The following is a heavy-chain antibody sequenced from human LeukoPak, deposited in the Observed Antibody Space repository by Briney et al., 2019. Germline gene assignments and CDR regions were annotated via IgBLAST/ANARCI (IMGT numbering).Heavy chain of an antibody. CDR2: MNPNSGNT. Sequence: ASVKVSCKASGYTFTSYDINWVREATGQGLEWMGWMNPNSGNTGYAQKFQGRVTMTRNTSISTAYMELSNLRSEDTAVYYCARDWGIAAAGSSDFDYWGQGTLVTVSS. V-gene: IGHV1-8*01. CDR1: GYTFTSYD. D-gene: IGHD6-13*01. J-gene: IGHJ4*02. CDR3: ARDWGIAAAGSSDFDY.